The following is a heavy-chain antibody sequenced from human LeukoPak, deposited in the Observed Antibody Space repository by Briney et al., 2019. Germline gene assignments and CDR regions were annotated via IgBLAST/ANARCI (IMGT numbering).Heavy chain of an antibody. J-gene: IGHJ4*02. CDR3: AREMVATIPPGN. Sequence: GGSLRLSCAASGFTFSSYSMNWVRQAPGKGLEWVSSISSTSTYIYYADSVKGRFTISRDNAKKSLYLQMNSLRAEDSAVYYCAREMVATIPPGNWGQGTLVTVSS. CDR2: ISSTSTYI. D-gene: IGHD5-12*01. V-gene: IGHV3-21*01. CDR1: GFTFSSYS.